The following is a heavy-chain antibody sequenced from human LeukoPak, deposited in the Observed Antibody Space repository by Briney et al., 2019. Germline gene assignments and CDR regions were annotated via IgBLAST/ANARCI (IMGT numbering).Heavy chain of an antibody. CDR1: GYTFTGYY. J-gene: IGHJ6*03. D-gene: IGHD6-13*01. CDR3: ARGSSSSRHYYYYYMDV. Sequence: ASVKVSCKASGYTFTGYYMHWVRQAPGQGLEWMGWINPNSGGTNYAQKFQGRVTMTRDTSISTAYMELSRLRSDDTAVYYCARGSSSSRHYYYYYMDVWGKGTTVTVSS. V-gene: IGHV1-2*02. CDR2: INPNSGGT.